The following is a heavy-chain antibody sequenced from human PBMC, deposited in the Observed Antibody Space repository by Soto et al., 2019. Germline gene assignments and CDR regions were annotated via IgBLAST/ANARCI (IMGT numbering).Heavy chain of an antibody. D-gene: IGHD2-15*01. V-gene: IGHV1-18*01. CDR3: ARYCSGGSCHRGAPDY. CDR2: INTYNGAT. J-gene: IGHJ4*02. Sequence: QVQLVQSGAEVKKPGASVKVSCKASGYTLSSYGISWVRQAPGQGLEWMGWINTYNGATNYAQKFQGRVTMTRDTSTNTAYMELRSLRSDDTAMYFCARYCSGGSCHRGAPDYWGQGTLVTVSS. CDR1: GYTLSSYG.